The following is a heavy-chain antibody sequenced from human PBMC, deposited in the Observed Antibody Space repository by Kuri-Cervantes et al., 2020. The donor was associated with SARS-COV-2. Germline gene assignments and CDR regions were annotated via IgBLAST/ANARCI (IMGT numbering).Heavy chain of an antibody. CDR1: GFTFSSYG. Sequence: GESLKISCAASGFTFSSYGMHWVRQALGKGLEWVAVIWYDGSNKYYADSVKGRFTISRDNSKNTLYLQMNSLRAEDTAVYYCAKGGNRALPFDYWGQGTLVTVSS. CDR2: IWYDGSNK. CDR3: AKGGNRALPFDY. D-gene: IGHD2/OR15-2a*01. J-gene: IGHJ4*02. V-gene: IGHV3-33*06.